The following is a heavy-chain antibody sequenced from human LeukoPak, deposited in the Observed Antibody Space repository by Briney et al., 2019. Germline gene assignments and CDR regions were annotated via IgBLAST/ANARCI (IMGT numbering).Heavy chain of an antibody. Sequence: GSVKVSCKASGYTFTSYDINWVRQATGQGLEWMGWMNPNSGNTGYAQKFQGRVTMTRNTSISTAYMELSSLRSEDTAVYYCARRAVGTDAFDIWGQGTMVTVSS. D-gene: IGHD1-26*01. V-gene: IGHV1-8*01. CDR3: ARRAVGTDAFDI. CDR2: MNPNSGNT. J-gene: IGHJ3*02. CDR1: GYTFTSYD.